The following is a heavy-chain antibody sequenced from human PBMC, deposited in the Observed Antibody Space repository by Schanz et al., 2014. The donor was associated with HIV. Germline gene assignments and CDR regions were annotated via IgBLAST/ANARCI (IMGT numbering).Heavy chain of an antibody. CDR1: GFTFSSYA. V-gene: IGHV3-23*04. CDR3: AKGVSVAGSSYYFDY. Sequence: VQLVESGGGVVQPGRSLRLSCAASGFTFSSYAMSWVRQAPGKGLEWVSAISGSSITYSADSVKGRFTISRDNAKNSLYLQMSSLRREDTAFYYCAKGVSVAGSSYYFDYWGQGALVTVSS. J-gene: IGHJ4*02. D-gene: IGHD6-19*01. CDR2: ISGSSIT.